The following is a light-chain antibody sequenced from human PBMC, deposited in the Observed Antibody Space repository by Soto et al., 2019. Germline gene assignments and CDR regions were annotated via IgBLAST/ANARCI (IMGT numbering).Light chain of an antibody. CDR2: GAS. CDR1: QIVSSSY. V-gene: IGKV3-20*01. Sequence: EIVLTQSPGNLSLSPGERATLSCRASQIVSSSYLAWYQQKPGQAPRLLINGASSRATGIPDRFSGSGSGTDFTLTISRLQPEDVAVYYCQQYGSSPLTFGGGTKVEIK. J-gene: IGKJ4*01. CDR3: QQYGSSPLT.